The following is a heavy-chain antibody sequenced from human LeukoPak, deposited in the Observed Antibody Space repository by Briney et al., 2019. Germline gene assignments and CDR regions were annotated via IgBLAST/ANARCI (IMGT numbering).Heavy chain of an antibody. J-gene: IGHJ6*02. D-gene: IGHD4-17*01. Sequence: PSETLSLTCTVSGGSLSRYYCNWIRQSPGKGLEWIGYIYRSGTTNYNPSLKSRLTISVDTSKNQFSLKLSSVTAADTAVYYCAREDPQTTVPEGMDVWGQGTTVTVSS. CDR3: AREDPQTTVPEGMDV. CDR2: IYRSGTT. V-gene: IGHV4-59*12. CDR1: GGSLSRYY.